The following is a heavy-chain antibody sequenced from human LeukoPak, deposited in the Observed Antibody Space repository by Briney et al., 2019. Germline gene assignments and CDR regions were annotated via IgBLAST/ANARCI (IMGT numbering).Heavy chain of an antibody. CDR1: GGSFSGYY. D-gene: IGHD6-6*01. Sequence: SETPSLTCAVYGGSFSGYYWSWIRQPPGKGLEWIGEINHSGSTNYNPSLKSRVTISVDTSKNQFSLKLSSVTAADTAVYYCARLSSSSGQRPKYYYYYMDVWGKGTTVTVSS. J-gene: IGHJ6*03. CDR3: ARLSSSSGQRPKYYYYYMDV. V-gene: IGHV4-34*01. CDR2: INHSGST.